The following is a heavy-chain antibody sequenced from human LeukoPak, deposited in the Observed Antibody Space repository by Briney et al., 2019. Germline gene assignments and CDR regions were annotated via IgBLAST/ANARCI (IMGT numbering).Heavy chain of an antibody. Sequence: GESLKISCKGSGYSFTSYWIGWVRRMPGKGLEWMGIIYPGGSDTRYSPSFQGQVTISADKSLSTAYLQWSSLKASDTAMYYCARGSGSYHTAYMNWGQGSPVTVSS. CDR1: GYSFTSYW. CDR3: ARGSGSYHTAYMN. CDR2: IYPGGSDT. J-gene: IGHJ4*02. V-gene: IGHV5-51*01. D-gene: IGHD1-26*01.